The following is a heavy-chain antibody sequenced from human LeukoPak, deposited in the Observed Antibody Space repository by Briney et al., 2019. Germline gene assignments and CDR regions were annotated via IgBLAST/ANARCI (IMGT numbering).Heavy chain of an antibody. CDR3: ARLAGYNSYYYYMDV. CDR1: GYSFTSYW. CDR2: IYPGDSDT. V-gene: IGHV5-51*01. D-gene: IGHD5-24*01. J-gene: IGHJ6*03. Sequence: GESLKISCKGSGYSFTSYWIGWVRQMPGKGLGWMGIIYPGDSDTRYSPSFQGQVTISADKSISTAYLQWSSLKASDTAMYYCARLAGYNSYYYYMDVWGKGTTVTVSS.